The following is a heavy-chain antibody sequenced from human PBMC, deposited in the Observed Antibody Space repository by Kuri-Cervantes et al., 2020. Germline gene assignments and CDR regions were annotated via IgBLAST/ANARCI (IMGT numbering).Heavy chain of an antibody. CDR3: ATYSGSYGDY. CDR1: GGSISSSSYH. J-gene: IGHJ4*02. Sequence: SETLSLTCTVSGGSISSSSYHWGWIRQPPGKGLEWIGTIHHSGITYYNPSLKSRVTISIDTSKNQFSLKVTSVTAADTAVYYCATYSGSYGDYWGQGTLVTVSS. CDR2: IHHSGIT. D-gene: IGHD1-26*01. V-gene: IGHV4-39*07.